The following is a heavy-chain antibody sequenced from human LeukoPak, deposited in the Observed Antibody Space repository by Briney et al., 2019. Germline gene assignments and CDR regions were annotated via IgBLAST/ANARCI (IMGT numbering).Heavy chain of an antibody. Sequence: GGSLRLSCAASGFTFSSYAMSWARQAPGKGLEWVSGISGSGGSTYYADSVKGRLTISRDNSKNTLYLQMNSLRAEDTAVYYCAKVGYSYGPIPIPDYWGQGTLVTVSS. CDR1: GFTFSSYA. J-gene: IGHJ4*02. D-gene: IGHD5-18*01. V-gene: IGHV3-23*01. CDR3: AKVGYSYGPIPIPDY. CDR2: ISGSGGST.